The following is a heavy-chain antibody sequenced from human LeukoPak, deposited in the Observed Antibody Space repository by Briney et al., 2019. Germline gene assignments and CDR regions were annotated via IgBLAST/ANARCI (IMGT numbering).Heavy chain of an antibody. CDR2: INPSGGST. CDR3: ARVRPDGGIINPFNAFDV. Sequence: ASVKVSCKASGYTFTSYYMHWVRQAPGQGLEWMGIINPSGGSTSYAQKFQGRVTMTRDMSTSTVYMELSSLRSEDTAVYYCARVRPDGGIINPFNAFDVWGQGTMVTVSS. V-gene: IGHV1-46*01. CDR1: GYTFTSYY. J-gene: IGHJ3*01. D-gene: IGHD1-26*01.